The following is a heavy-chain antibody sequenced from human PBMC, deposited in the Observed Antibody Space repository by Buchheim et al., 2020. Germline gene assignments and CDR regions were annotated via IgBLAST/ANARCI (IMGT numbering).Heavy chain of an antibody. CDR3: AGDSSGSTVPFDY. J-gene: IGHJ4*02. Sequence: QVQLVESGGGVVQPGRSLRLSCAASGFTFSSYGMHWVRQAPDKGLEWVAVISYDGSNKYYADSVKGRFTISRDNSKNTLYLQMNSLRAEDTAVYYCAGDSSGSTVPFDYWGQGTL. CDR1: GFTFSSYG. V-gene: IGHV3-30*03. D-gene: IGHD3-22*01. CDR2: ISYDGSNK.